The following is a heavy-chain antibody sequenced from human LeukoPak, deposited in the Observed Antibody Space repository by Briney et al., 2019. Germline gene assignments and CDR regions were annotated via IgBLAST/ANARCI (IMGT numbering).Heavy chain of an antibody. CDR1: GGSISSYY. J-gene: IGHJ3*02. CDR2: IYTSGST. D-gene: IGHD6-13*01. CDR3: ARHPTIAAADAFDI. Sequence: SETLSLTCTVSGGSISSYYWSWIRQPAGKGLEWIGRIYTSGSTNYNPSLKSRVTMSVDTSKNQFSLKLSSVTAADTAVYYCARHPTIAAADAFDIWGQGTMVTVSS. V-gene: IGHV4-4*07.